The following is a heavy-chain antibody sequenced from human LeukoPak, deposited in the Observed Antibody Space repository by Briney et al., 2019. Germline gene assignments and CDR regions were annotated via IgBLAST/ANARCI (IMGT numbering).Heavy chain of an antibody. V-gene: IGHV3-73*01. CDR1: GFTFSGSA. CDR2: IRSKANSYAT. CDR3: TRHDHYLWSGYYESRGKTNYYYMDV. D-gene: IGHD3-3*01. Sequence: GGCLRLSCAASGFTFSGSAMHWVRQASGKGLEGVGRIRSKANSYATAYAASVKGRVTISRDDSKNTAYLQMNSLKTEDTAVYYCTRHDHYLWSGYYESRGKTNYYYMDVWGKGTTVTVSS. J-gene: IGHJ6*03.